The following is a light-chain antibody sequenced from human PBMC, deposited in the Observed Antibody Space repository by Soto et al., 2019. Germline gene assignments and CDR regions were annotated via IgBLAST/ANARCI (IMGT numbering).Light chain of an antibody. CDR1: QSVSSTY. V-gene: IGKV3-20*01. Sequence: EIVLTQSPGTLSLSPGERATLSCRASQSVSSTYLAWYQQKPGQAPRLLIYGASSRETGIPDTFSGSGSGTDFTLTISRLEPEDFAVYYCQQYDSSPYTFGQATKLEIK. J-gene: IGKJ2*01. CDR2: GAS. CDR3: QQYDSSPYT.